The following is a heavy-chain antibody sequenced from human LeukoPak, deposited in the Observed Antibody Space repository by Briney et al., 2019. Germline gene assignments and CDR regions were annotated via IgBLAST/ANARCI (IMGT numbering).Heavy chain of an antibody. CDR2: IYYSGST. D-gene: IGHD6-13*01. J-gene: IGHJ4*02. V-gene: IGHV4-59*01. Sequence: PSETLSLTCAVYGGSFSGYYWSWIRQPPGKGLEWIGYIYYSGSTNYNPSLKSRVTISVDTSKNQFSLKLSSVTAADTAVYYCARFRRQQLSFDYWGQGTLVTVSS. CDR3: ARFRRQQLSFDY. CDR1: GGSFSGYY.